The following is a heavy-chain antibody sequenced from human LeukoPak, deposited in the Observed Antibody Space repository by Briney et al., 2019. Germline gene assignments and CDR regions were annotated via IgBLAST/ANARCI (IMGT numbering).Heavy chain of an antibody. D-gene: IGHD2-2*01. Sequence: PSETLSLTCTVSGGSISSGDYYWSWIRQPPGKGLEWIGYIYYSGSTYYNPSLKSRVTISVDTSKNQFSLKLSSVTAADTAVYYCARDTDPRVPAAMGAFDIWGQGTMVTVSS. CDR2: IYYSGST. J-gene: IGHJ3*02. CDR1: GGSISSGDYY. CDR3: ARDTDPRVPAAMGAFDI. V-gene: IGHV4-30-4*08.